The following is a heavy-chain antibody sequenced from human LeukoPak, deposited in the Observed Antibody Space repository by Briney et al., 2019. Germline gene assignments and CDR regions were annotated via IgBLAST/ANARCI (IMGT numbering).Heavy chain of an antibody. CDR1: GGSISSGGYY. J-gene: IGHJ4*02. CDR3: ARGGRWLPDY. V-gene: IGHV4-30-4*01. Sequence: SQTLSLTCTVSGGSISSGGYYWSWIRQPPGEGLEWIGYIYYSGSTYYHPSLKSRVTISLDTSKNQFFLKLSSVTAADTAVYYCARGGRWLPDYWGQGTLVTVSS. CDR2: IYYSGST. D-gene: IGHD5-24*01.